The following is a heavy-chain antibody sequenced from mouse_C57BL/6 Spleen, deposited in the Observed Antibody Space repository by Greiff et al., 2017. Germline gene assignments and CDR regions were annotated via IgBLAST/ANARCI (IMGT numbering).Heavy chain of an antibody. V-gene: IGHV5-6*02. CDR1: GFTFSSYG. Sequence: EVKLMESGGDLVKPGGSLKLSCAASGFTFSSYGMSWVRQTPDKRLEWVATISSGGSYTYYPDSVKGRFTFSRDNAKNTLYLQMSSLKSEDTAMYDCERRVMYYGNQYAMDYWGQGTSVTVSS. D-gene: IGHD2-1*01. J-gene: IGHJ4*01. CDR2: ISSGGSYT. CDR3: ERRVMYYGNQYAMDY.